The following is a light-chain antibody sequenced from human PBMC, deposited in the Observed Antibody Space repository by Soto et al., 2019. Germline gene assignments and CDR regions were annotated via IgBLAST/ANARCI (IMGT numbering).Light chain of an antibody. V-gene: IGLV7-43*01. CDR2: GTS. Sequence: QTVVTQEPSLTVSPGGTVTLTCASNTGAVTNNYFTNWFQQKPGQTPRALIYGTSDKYSWTPDRFSGSLLGGKAALTLSSVQPEDEAYYYCLIYYGGAWVFGGGTKLTVL. J-gene: IGLJ2*01. CDR1: TGAVTNNYF. CDR3: LIYYGGAWV.